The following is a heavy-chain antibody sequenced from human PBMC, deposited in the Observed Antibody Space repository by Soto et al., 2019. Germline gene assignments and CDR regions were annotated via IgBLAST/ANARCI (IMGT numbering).Heavy chain of an antibody. J-gene: IGHJ4*02. CDR3: AGPELWWLY. V-gene: IGHV4-30-4*08. CDR1: GASINSAGYY. D-gene: IGHD2-21*01. CDR2: IYYSGRT. Sequence: SETLSLTCNVSGASINSAGYYWSWIRQHPGKGPEWIGYIYYSGRTYYNPSLKSRVTISVDTSKNQFSLKLSSVTAADTAVYYCAGPELWWLYWGQGTLVTVSS.